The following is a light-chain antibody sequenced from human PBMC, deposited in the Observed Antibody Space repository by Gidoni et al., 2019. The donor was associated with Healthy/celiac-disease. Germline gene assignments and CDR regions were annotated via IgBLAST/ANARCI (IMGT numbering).Light chain of an antibody. CDR1: SSDVGGYNY. CDR3: SSYTSSSTLVV. V-gene: IGLV2-14*01. Sequence: QSALTQPASVSGSPGQSITISCTGTSSDVGGYNYVPWYQQHPGKAPKLMIYEVSNRPSGVSNRFSGSKSGNTASLTNSGLQAEDEADYYCSSYTSSSTLVVFGGGTKLTVL. J-gene: IGLJ2*01. CDR2: EVS.